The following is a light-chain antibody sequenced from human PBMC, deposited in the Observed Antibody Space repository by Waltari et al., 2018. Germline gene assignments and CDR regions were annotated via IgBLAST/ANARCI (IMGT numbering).Light chain of an antibody. CDR1: PSVLYSSNNRNY. Sequence: DIVMTQSPDSLAVSLGERATINCKSSPSVLYSSNNRNYLAWYQQKPGQPPKMLIYWASTRESGVPDRFSGSGSGTDFTLTISSLQAEDVAVYYCHQYYSNRMWTFGQGTKVEIK. CDR2: WAS. J-gene: IGKJ1*01. V-gene: IGKV4-1*01. CDR3: HQYYSNRMWT.